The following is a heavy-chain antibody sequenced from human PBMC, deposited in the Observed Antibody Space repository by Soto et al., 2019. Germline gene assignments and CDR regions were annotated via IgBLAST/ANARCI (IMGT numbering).Heavy chain of an antibody. Sequence: SETLSLTCTVSGGSISSYYWSWIRQPPGKGLEWIGYIYYSGSTNYNPSLKSRVTISVDTSKNQLSLRLSSVTAADTAVYYCDGLYPYESSGYHLNYWGQGTQVTVSS. CDR3: DGLYPYESSGYHLNY. V-gene: IGHV4-59*12. CDR1: GGSISSYY. CDR2: IYYSGST. J-gene: IGHJ4*02. D-gene: IGHD3-22*01.